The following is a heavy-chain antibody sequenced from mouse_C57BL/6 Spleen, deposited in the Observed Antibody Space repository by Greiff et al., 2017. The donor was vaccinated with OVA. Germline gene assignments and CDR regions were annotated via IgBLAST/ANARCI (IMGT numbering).Heavy chain of an antibody. CDR3: ARSHDYFAYFDY. J-gene: IGHJ2*01. CDR1: GYTFTSYW. D-gene: IGHD2-4*01. Sequence: QVQLQQPGAELVKPGASVKMSCKASGYTFTSYWITWVKQRPGQGLEWIGDIYPGSGSTNSNEKFKSKATLTVDTSSSTAYMQLSSLTSEDSAVYYCARSHDYFAYFDYWGQGTTRTVSS. V-gene: IGHV1-55*01. CDR2: IYPGSGST.